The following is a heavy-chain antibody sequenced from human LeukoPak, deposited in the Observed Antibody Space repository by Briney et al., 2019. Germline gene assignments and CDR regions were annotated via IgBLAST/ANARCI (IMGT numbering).Heavy chain of an antibody. V-gene: IGHV3-9*01. CDR2: ISWNSGDI. D-gene: IGHD3-22*01. Sequence: PGRSLRLSCAASGFTFDDYAMHWVRQAPGKGLEWVSGISWNSGDIGYVDSVKGRFTISRDNAKNSLYLQMNSLRAEDTALYYCAKDKRLYDISGSFDYWGQGTLVTVSS. J-gene: IGHJ4*02. CDR3: AKDKRLYDISGSFDY. CDR1: GFTFDDYA.